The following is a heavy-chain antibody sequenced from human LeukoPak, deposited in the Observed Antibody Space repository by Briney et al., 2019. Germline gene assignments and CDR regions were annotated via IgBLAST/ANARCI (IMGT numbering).Heavy chain of an antibody. D-gene: IGHD3-16*01. CDR2: PSSGSSYI. J-gene: IGHJ6*02. CDR3: ARDLSFGPYYYYYYEMDV. CDR1: GFTFSSYS. V-gene: IGHV3-21*01. Sequence: WVSLRLSCAASGFTFSSYSMNWVPQAPGKGLEWVSSPSSGSSYIYYADSVKGRFTISRDNAKHSLYLQMTCLRAEDRSVYYCARDLSFGPYYYYYYEMDVWGQGNTVTVS.